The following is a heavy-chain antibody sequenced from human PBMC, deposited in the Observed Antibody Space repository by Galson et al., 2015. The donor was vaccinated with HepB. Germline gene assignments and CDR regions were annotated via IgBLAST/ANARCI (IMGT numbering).Heavy chain of an antibody. CDR1: GDSVSSNSAA. V-gene: IGHV6-1*01. Sequence: CAISGDSVSSNSAAWNWIRQSPSRGLEWLGRTYYRSKWYNDYAVSVKSRITINPDTSKSQFSLQLNSVTPEDTAVYYCAREVGAPGARSAFDIWGQGTMVTVSS. CDR2: TYYRSKWYN. J-gene: IGHJ3*02. D-gene: IGHD4/OR15-4a*01. CDR3: AREVGAPGARSAFDI.